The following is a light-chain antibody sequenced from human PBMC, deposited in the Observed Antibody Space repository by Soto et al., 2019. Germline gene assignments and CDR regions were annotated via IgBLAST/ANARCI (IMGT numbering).Light chain of an antibody. CDR2: GAS. J-gene: IGKJ2*01. CDR3: QQYNNWPPYT. CDR1: QSVGSN. Sequence: EIVMTQSPATLSVSPGERATPSCRASQSVGSNLAWYQHKPGQAPRRLIFGASTRATGIPARFSGSGSGTEFTLTISSLQSEDVAVYFCQQYNNWPPYTFGQGTKVDIK. V-gene: IGKV3-15*01.